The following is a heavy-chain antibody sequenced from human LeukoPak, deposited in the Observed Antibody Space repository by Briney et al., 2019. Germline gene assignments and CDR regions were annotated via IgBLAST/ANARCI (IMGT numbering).Heavy chain of an antibody. CDR3: ARAREGTGGFDI. D-gene: IGHD2-15*01. CDR1: GFTVSSNY. J-gene: IGHJ3*02. CDR2: IYTDGST. V-gene: IGHV3-53*01. Sequence: SGGSLRLSCAASGFTVSSNYMSLVRPAPGKGLEWVSVIYTDGSTYYADSVKGRFTISRDNSKNTLYLQMNSLRAEDTAVYYCARAREGTGGFDIWGQGTMVTVSS.